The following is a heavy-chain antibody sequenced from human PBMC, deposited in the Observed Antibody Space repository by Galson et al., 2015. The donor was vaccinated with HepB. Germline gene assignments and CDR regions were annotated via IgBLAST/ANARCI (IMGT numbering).Heavy chain of an antibody. CDR2: ISWNGGSI. CDR3: TTDIGREGNDAFNI. V-gene: IGHV3-9*01. Sequence: SLRLSCAASGFTFDDYAMHWVRQAPGKGLEWVSGISWNGGSIGYADSVRGRFTISRDNAKNSLYLQMNSLRAEDTALYYCTTDIGREGNDAFNIWGQGTMVTVSP. CDR1: GFTFDDYA. D-gene: IGHD3-16*01. J-gene: IGHJ3*02.